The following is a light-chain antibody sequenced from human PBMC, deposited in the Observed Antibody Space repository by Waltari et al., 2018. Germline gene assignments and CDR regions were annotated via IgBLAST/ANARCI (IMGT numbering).Light chain of an antibody. Sequence: EIVLTQSPATLSLSPGERATLSCRASQGVSSDLAWFLQKPGQAPRLLIYDASDRATGIPARFSGSGSGTDFTLTISSLQPDDFATYYCQQYNTYSGTFGQGTKVEIK. CDR1: QGVSSD. CDR3: QQYNTYSGT. CDR2: DAS. J-gene: IGKJ1*01. V-gene: IGKV3-11*01.